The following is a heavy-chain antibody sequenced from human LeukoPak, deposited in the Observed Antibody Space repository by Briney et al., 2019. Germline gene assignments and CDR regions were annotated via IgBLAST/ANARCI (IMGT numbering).Heavy chain of an antibody. D-gene: IGHD3-3*01. CDR1: GYIFTSYG. J-gene: IGHJ4*02. CDR2: INPDNGDT. CDR3: ARDRETLFGVILPRPYYFDY. V-gene: IGHV1-18*01. Sequence: ASVKVSCKASGYIFTSYGISWVRQAPGQGLEWMGWINPDNGDTNYAQKFQDRVTMTTNTSTSTIYMELRSLRSDDTAVYHCARDRETLFGVILPRPYYFDYWGQGSLVTVSS.